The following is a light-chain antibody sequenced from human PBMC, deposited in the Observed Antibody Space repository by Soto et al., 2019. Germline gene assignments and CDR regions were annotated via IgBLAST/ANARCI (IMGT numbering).Light chain of an antibody. Sequence: ESVLTQSPGSLSLSPGERATLSCRASQSVSSNYLAWYQHKPGQAPRLLIYGASSRATGIPDRFSGSGSGTDFPLTISRLEPEDFEVYYCQHYGSSLSITFGQGTRLEIK. CDR2: GAS. J-gene: IGKJ5*01. CDR3: QHYGSSLSIT. CDR1: QSVSSNY. V-gene: IGKV3-20*01.